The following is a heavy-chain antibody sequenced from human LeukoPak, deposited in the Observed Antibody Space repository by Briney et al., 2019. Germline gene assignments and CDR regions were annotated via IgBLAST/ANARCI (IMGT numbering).Heavy chain of an antibody. D-gene: IGHD2-15*01. CDR3: VRDPGYCSGGSCYSLDY. Sequence: GGSLRLSCAASGFTFSSYSMNWVRQAPGKGLEWVSSISSSSSYIYYADSVKGRFTISRDNAKNSLYLQMNSLRAEDTAVYYCVRDPGYCSGGSCYSLDYWGQGTLVTVSS. CDR2: ISSSSSYI. J-gene: IGHJ4*02. CDR1: GFTFSSYS. V-gene: IGHV3-21*01.